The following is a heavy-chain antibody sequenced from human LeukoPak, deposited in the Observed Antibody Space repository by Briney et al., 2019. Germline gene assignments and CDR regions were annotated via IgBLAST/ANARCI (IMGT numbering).Heavy chain of an antibody. J-gene: IGHJ5*02. CDR2: ISTYDHDT. CDR1: GYTFTNYG. D-gene: IGHD2-15*01. CDR3: VRDYFCSGGTCDDCFDP. V-gene: IGHV1-18*01. Sequence: ASVKVSCKASGYTFTNYGISWVRQAPGQGLEWMAWISTYDHDTNYAQKFRGRVTMTTDTSTSTAYMELGSLGSDDTAVYYCVRDYFCSGGTCDDCFDPWGQGTLVTVSS.